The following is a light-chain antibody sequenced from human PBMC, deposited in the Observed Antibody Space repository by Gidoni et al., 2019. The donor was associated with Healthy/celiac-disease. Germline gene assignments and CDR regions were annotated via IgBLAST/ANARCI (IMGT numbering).Light chain of an antibody. Sequence: EIVMTQSPATLSVSPGERATLSCRASQSVSSNLAWYQQKPGQAPSLLIYGASTRATGMPARFSGSGSGTEFTLSISSLQYEDFAVYYCQQYNNWPYTFGQGTRLEIK. CDR3: QQYNNWPYT. J-gene: IGKJ2*01. V-gene: IGKV3-15*01. CDR2: GAS. CDR1: QSVSSN.